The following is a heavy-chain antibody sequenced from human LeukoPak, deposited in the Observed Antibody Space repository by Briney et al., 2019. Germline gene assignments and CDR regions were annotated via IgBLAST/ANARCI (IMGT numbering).Heavy chain of an antibody. CDR2: INGGGSPI. CDR3: VRDNPRCCGVVPANIDDY. Sequence: GGSLRLSCAASGFTFTTLSMNWVRQAPGKGLEWVSYINGGGSPIYYADSVRGRFTISRDNAKNSLYLQMNSLRAEDTAVYYCVRDNPRCCGVVPANIDDYWGQGTLVTVSS. V-gene: IGHV3-48*01. D-gene: IGHD2-15*01. CDR1: GFTFTTLS. J-gene: IGHJ4*02.